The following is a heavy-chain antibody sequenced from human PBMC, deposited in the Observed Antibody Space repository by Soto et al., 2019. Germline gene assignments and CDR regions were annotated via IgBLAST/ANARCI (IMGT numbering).Heavy chain of an antibody. D-gene: IGHD1-26*01. CDR2: IYYSGST. V-gene: IGHV4-31*03. J-gene: IGHJ4*02. Sequence: KPSETLSLTCTVSGGSISSGGYYWSWIRQHPGKGLEWIGYIYYSGSTYYNPSLKSRVTISVDTSKNQFSLKLSSVTAADTAVYYCARGTIVGATTIDYWGQGTLVTVSS. CDR1: GGSISSGGYY. CDR3: ARGTIVGATTIDY.